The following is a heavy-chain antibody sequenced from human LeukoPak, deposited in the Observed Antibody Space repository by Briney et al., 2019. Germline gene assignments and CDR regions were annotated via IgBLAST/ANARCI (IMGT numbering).Heavy chain of an antibody. CDR3: ARENSIAARSDFDY. V-gene: IGHV3-53*01. CDR1: GFRVSTNY. CDR2: VYSGGST. Sequence: GGSLRLSCAASGFRVSTNYMSWVRQAPGKGLEWVSVVYSGGSTYYADSVRGRFTISRDNSKNTLYLQMNSLRAEDTAVYYCARENSIAARSDFDYWGQGTLVTVSS. D-gene: IGHD6-6*01. J-gene: IGHJ4*02.